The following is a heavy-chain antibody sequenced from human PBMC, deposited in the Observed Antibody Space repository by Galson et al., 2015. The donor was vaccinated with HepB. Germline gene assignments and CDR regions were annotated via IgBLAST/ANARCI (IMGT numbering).Heavy chain of an antibody. D-gene: IGHD4-23*01. V-gene: IGHV3-23*01. J-gene: IGHJ4*02. Sequence: SLRLSCAASGFSFSSYAMSWVRQAPGQGLEWVSSISGSNGSTYYADTVKGRFTISRENSKNTLYLQMSSLRAEDTAVYYCAKRSRTELPSYFDHWGQGTLVTVTS. CDR2: ISGSNGST. CDR1: GFSFSSYA. CDR3: AKRSRTELPSYFDH.